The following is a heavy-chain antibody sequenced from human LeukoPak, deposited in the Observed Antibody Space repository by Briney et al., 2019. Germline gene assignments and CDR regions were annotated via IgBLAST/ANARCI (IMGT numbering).Heavy chain of an antibody. J-gene: IGHJ4*02. V-gene: IGHV3-74*01. CDR3: AKAAAAPGFDF. CDR1: GFTFSNHW. CDR2: INRGGSRT. D-gene: IGHD6-13*01. Sequence: GGSLRLSCAASGFTFSNHWMHWVRQAPGKGLMWVSRINRGGSRTDYADSVKGRFIISRDNSKNTLYLQISSLRADDTAVYYCAKAAAAPGFDFWGQGTLVTVSS.